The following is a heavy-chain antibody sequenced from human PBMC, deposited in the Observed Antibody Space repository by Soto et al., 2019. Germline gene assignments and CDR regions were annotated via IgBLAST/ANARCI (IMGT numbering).Heavy chain of an antibody. D-gene: IGHD6-13*01. CDR3: AHGSGWLPDY. Sequence: QITLRESGPTLVKPTQTLTLTCSFSGFSLNSPAVGVNWIRQPPGKAPEWLALIYWDDDNHYSPSLKNRLTITKDTSKNQVVLTMTNMDPVDTATYYCAHGSGWLPDYWGQGTLVTVSS. J-gene: IGHJ4*02. V-gene: IGHV2-5*02. CDR2: IYWDDDN. CDR1: GFSLNSPAVG.